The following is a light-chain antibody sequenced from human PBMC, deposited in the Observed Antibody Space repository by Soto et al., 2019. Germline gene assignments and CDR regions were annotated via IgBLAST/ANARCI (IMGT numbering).Light chain of an antibody. J-gene: IGLJ1*01. CDR2: QDS. V-gene: IGLV3-1*01. Sequence: SYELTQPPSVSVSPGQTASITCSGDKLGDKYACWYQQKPGQSPVLVIYQDSKRPSGIPERFSGSNSGNTVTLAISGLQSEDEADYYCAAWDDSLNGHVFGTGTKLTVL. CDR3: AAWDDSLNGHV. CDR1: KLGDKY.